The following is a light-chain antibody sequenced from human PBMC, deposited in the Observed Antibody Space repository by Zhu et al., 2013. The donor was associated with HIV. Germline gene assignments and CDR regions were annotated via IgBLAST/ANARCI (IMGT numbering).Light chain of an antibody. CDR3: GTWDSSLSAMI. CDR1: TSNIGNNF. CDR2: DNL. Sequence: QSVLTQPPSVSAAPGQRVTISCSGSTSNIGNNFVSWYQQLPQTAPKLLIYDNLKRPSGIPDRFSAFKSGTSATLGISGLQAGDEADYYCGTWDSSLSAMIFGGGTRLTVL. J-gene: IGLJ2*01. V-gene: IGLV1-51*01.